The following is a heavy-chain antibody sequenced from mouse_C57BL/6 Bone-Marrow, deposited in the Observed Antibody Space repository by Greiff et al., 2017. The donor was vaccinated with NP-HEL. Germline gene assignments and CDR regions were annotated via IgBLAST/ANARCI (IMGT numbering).Heavy chain of an antibody. CDR2: IYPRSGNT. Sequence: QVQLQQSGAELARPGASVKLSCKASGYTFTSYGISWVKQRTGQGLEWIGEIYPRSGNTYYNEKFKGKATLTADKSSSTAYMELRSLTSEDSAVYFCARDYYGSSYDYFDTGAKAPLSQSPQ. V-gene: IGHV1-81*01. D-gene: IGHD1-1*01. CDR3: ARDYYGSSYDYFDT. J-gene: IGHJ2*01. CDR1: GYTFTSYG.